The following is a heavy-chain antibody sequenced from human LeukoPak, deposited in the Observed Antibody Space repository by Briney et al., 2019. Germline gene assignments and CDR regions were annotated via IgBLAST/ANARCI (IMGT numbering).Heavy chain of an antibody. Sequence: GASVTVSCTASGYTFTSYGISWVRQAPGQGLEWMGWISAYNGNTNYAQKLQGRVTMTTDTSTSTAYMELRGLRSDDTDVYYCARAEPGSSWDYCYYYGMDVWGQGTTVTVSS. CDR2: ISAYNGNT. CDR1: GYTFTSYG. V-gene: IGHV1-18*01. J-gene: IGHJ6*02. D-gene: IGHD6-13*01. CDR3: ARAEPGSSWDYCYYYGMDV.